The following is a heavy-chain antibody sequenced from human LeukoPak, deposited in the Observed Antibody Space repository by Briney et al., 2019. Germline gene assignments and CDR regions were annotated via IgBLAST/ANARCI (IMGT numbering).Heavy chain of an antibody. J-gene: IGHJ4*02. D-gene: IGHD2-21*02. V-gene: IGHV4-34*01. CDR2: INHSGST. CDR1: GGSFSGYY. Sequence: PSETLSLTCAVYGGSFSGYYWSWIRQPPGKGLEWIGEINHSGSTNYNPSLKSRVTISVDTSKNQFSLKLSSVTAADTAVYYCARQEYCGGDCFEDNWGQGTLVTVSS. CDR3: ARQEYCGGDCFEDN.